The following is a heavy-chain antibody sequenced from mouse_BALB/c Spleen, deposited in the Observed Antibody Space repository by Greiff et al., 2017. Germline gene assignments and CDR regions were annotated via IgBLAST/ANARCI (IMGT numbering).Heavy chain of an antibody. D-gene: IGHD2-2*01. CDR3: ARSRYGYDGYYFDY. V-gene: IGHV3-8*02. J-gene: IGHJ2*01. CDR2: ISYSGST. CDR1: GDSITSGY. Sequence: VQLKESGPSLVKPSQTLSLTCSVTGDSITSGYWNWIRKFPGNKLEYMGYISYSGSTYYNPSLKSRISITRDTSKNQYYLQLNSVTTEDTATYYCARSRYGYDGYYFDYWGQGTTLTVSS.